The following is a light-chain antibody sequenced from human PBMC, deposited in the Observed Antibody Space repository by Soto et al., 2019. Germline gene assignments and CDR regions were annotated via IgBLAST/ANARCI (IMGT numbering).Light chain of an antibody. CDR3: QQSYSSPFT. J-gene: IGKJ3*01. V-gene: IGKV1-39*01. CDR2: AAS. CDR1: QSISSH. Sequence: DIQMTQSPSSLSASVGDRVTITCRASQSISSHLNWYQQKPGKAPKVLIYAASSLQGGVPSRFSGSGSGTDFTLTIKSLQPEDFATYDCQQSYSSPFTFGPGTKVDIK.